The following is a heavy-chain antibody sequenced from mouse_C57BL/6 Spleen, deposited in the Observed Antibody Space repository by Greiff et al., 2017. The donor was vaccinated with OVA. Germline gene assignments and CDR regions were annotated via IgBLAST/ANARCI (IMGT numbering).Heavy chain of an antibody. V-gene: IGHV1-55*01. CDR1: GYTFTSYW. D-gene: IGHD1-1*01. CDR2: IYPGSGST. CDR3: ARTHYYGGWFAY. J-gene: IGHJ3*01. Sequence: QVQLQQPGAELVKPGASVKMSCKASGYTFTSYWITWVKQRPGQGLEWIGDIYPGSGSTNYNEKFKSKATLTVDTSSSTAYMQLSSLTSEDSAVYYCARTHYYGGWFAYWGQGTLVTVSA.